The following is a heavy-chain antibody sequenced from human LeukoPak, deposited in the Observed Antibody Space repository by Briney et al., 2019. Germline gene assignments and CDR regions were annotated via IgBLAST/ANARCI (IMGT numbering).Heavy chain of an antibody. V-gene: IGHV1-69*13. J-gene: IGHJ6*03. CDR2: IIPIFGTA. CDR1: GGTFSSYA. Sequence: VASVKVSCKASGGTFSSYAISWVRQAPGQGLEWMGGIIPIFGTANYAQKFQGRVTITADESTSTAYMELSSLRSEDTAVYYCARDRANYDILTGYYQNPYYYYYMDVWGKGTTVTISS. D-gene: IGHD3-9*01. CDR3: ARDRANYDILTGYYQNPYYYYYMDV.